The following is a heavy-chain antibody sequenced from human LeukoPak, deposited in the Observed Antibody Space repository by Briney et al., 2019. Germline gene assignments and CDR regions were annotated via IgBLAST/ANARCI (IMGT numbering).Heavy chain of an antibody. CDR3: ARRRAEAAGFDY. CDR1: GFSLSTSGVG. D-gene: IGHD6-13*01. Sequence: SGPTLVNPPQTLTLTCTFSGFSLSTSGVGVGWIRQPPGKALEWLALIYWDDDKRYSPSLKSRLTISKDTSKNQVVLTMTNMDPVDTATYYCARRRAEAAGFDYWGQGTLVTVSS. J-gene: IGHJ4*02. V-gene: IGHV2-5*02. CDR2: IYWDDDK.